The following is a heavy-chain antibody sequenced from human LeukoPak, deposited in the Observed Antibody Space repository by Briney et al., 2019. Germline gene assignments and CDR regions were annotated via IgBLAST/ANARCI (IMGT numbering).Heavy chain of an antibody. J-gene: IGHJ4*02. D-gene: IGHD5-12*01. Sequence: ASVKVSCKASGYTFTDHYMYWVRQAPGQGLEWIGWINPNSGGTNFAQKFQGRVTMTRDTSISAAYMELSSLRSDDTAVYYCARDKGKYGGNDLICDYWGQGTLVTVSS. V-gene: IGHV1-2*02. CDR2: INPNSGGT. CDR1: GYTFTDHY. CDR3: ARDKGKYGGNDLICDY.